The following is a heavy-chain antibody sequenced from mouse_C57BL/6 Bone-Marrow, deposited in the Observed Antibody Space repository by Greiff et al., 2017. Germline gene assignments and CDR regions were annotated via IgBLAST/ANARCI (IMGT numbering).Heavy chain of an antibody. CDR3: ARQRDYSNYDY. CDR2: ISSGGSYT. J-gene: IGHJ2*01. V-gene: IGHV5-6*01. Sequence: EVQVVESGGDLVKPGGSLKLSCAASGFTFSSYGMSWVRQTPDKRLEWVATISSGGSYTYYPDSVKGRFTISRDNAKNTLYLQMSSLKSEDTAMYYCARQRDYSNYDYWGQGTTLTVSS. D-gene: IGHD2-5*01. CDR1: GFTFSSYG.